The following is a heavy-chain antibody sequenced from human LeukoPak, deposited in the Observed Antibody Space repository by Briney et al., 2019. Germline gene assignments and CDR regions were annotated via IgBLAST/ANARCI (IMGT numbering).Heavy chain of an antibody. Sequence: RASVKVSCKASGYTFTSFGITWVRQAPGQGLEWMGWISAYNGNTNYAQKFQGKVTLTTDTSTRTAYMELRTLRSDDTGVYYCARVDGSDFWSGFHSLDSWGQGTLVTVSS. CDR3: ARVDGSDFWSGFHSLDS. J-gene: IGHJ4*02. V-gene: IGHV1-18*01. D-gene: IGHD3-3*01. CDR1: GYTFTSFG. CDR2: ISAYNGNT.